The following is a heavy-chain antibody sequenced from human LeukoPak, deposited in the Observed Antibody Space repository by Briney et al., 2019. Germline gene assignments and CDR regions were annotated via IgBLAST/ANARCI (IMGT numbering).Heavy chain of an antibody. D-gene: IGHD5-24*01. CDR2: IIPIFGTA. CDR3: ARVGVFXEMATIGGFDY. Sequence: SVKVSCKASGGTFSSYAISWVRQAPGQGLEWMGGIIPIFGTANYAQKFQGRVTITADESTSTAYMELSSLRSEDTAVYYCARVGVFXEMATIGGFDYWGQGTLVXVSS. CDR1: GGTFSSYA. V-gene: IGHV1-69*13. J-gene: IGHJ4*02.